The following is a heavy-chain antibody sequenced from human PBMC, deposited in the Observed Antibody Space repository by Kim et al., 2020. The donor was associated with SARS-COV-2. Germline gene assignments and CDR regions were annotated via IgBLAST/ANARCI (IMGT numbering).Heavy chain of an antibody. V-gene: IGHV4-34*01. D-gene: IGHD4-17*01. CDR2: T. J-gene: IGHJ4*02. CDR3: ARETTVTGFDY. Sequence: TNYNPSLKSRVTISVDTSKNQFSLKLSDVTAADTAVYYCARETTVTGFDYWGQGTLVTVSS.